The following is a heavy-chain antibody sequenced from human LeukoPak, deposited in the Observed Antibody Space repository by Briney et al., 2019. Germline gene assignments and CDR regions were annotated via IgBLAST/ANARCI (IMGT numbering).Heavy chain of an antibody. Sequence: ASVKVSCKASGYTFTGYYMHWVRQAPGQGLEWMGWINPNSGGTNYAQKFQGWVAMTRDTSISTAYMELSRLRSDDTAVYYCARGRKSYCSSTSCYAGFDYWGQGTLVTVSS. J-gene: IGHJ4*02. CDR3: ARGRKSYCSSTSCYAGFDY. CDR2: INPNSGGT. CDR1: GYTFTGYY. V-gene: IGHV1-2*04. D-gene: IGHD2-2*01.